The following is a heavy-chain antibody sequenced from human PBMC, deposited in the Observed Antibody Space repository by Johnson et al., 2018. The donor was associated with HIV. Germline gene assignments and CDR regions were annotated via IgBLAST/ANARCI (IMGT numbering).Heavy chain of an antibody. J-gene: IGHJ3*02. CDR3: ARGGYSGYDAFDI. CDR1: GFTFSSYA. Sequence: VQLVESGGGVVQHGRSLRLSCAASGFTFSSYAMHWVRQAPGKGLEWVAVISYDGSNKYYADSVKGRFTISRDNSKNTLYLQMNSLRAEDTAVYYCARGGYSGYDAFDIWGQGTMVTVSS. V-gene: IGHV3-30*04. CDR2: ISYDGSNK. D-gene: IGHD5-12*01.